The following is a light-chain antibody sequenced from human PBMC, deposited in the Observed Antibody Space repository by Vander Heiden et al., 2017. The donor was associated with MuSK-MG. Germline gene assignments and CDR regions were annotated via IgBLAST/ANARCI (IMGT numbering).Light chain of an antibody. J-gene: IGKJ3*01. CDR2: DAS. CDR3: QHLRNWPPFT. V-gene: IGKV3-11*01. Sequence: EIVLTQSPATLSLSPGERATLSCRASQSISYYLAWYQQKPGRAPRLLIFDASNRATGIPARFSGSGSGTDFTLTISSLEPEDFAVYYCQHLRNWPPFTFGHGTKVDIK. CDR1: QSISYY.